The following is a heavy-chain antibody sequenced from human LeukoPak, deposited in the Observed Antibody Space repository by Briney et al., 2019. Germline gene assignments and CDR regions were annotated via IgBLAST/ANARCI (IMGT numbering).Heavy chain of an antibody. D-gene: IGHD4-23*01. CDR1: NSGFTFDDYA. CDR2: ISWNSGSI. V-gene: IGHV3-9*01. Sequence: GGSLRLSCVASNSGFTFDDYAMHWVRQAPGKGLEWVSGISWNSGSIDYADSVKGRFTISRDNANRSLFLQMNSLRPEDTALYYCAKDIDSGYGGNLPSFHYWGQGTLVTVSS. CDR3: AKDIDSGYGGNLPSFHY. J-gene: IGHJ4*02.